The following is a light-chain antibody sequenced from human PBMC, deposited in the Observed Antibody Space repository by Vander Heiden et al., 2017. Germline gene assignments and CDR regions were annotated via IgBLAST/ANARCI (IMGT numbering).Light chain of an antibody. CDR3: QQRSPYT. V-gene: IGKV3-11*01. Sequence: EIVLTQSPATLSLSPGEGATLPCRASQSVTSYLAWYQQKPGQAPRLLIYDASNSATGIPARFSGSGSGTDFTLTISRLEPEDFAVYYCQQRSPYTFGQGTKLEIK. J-gene: IGKJ2*01. CDR1: QSVTSY. CDR2: DAS.